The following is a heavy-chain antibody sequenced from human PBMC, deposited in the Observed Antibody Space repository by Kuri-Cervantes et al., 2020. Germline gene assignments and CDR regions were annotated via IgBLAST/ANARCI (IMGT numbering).Heavy chain of an antibody. D-gene: IGHD3-9*01. Sequence: ASVKVSCKASGYTFTSYDINWVRQATGQGLEWMGWMNPNSGNTGYAQKFQGRVTMTRNTSISTAYMELSSLRSEDTAVYYCARSLTGYYIDYYYGMDVWGQGTTVTVSS. CDR1: GYTFTSYD. V-gene: IGHV1-8*01. CDR2: MNPNSGNT. J-gene: IGHJ6*02. CDR3: ARSLTGYYIDYYYGMDV.